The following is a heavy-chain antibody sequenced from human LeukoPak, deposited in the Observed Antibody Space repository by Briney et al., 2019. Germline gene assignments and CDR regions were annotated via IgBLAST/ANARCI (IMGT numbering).Heavy chain of an antibody. CDR3: ARVGGFGELSYDYYYYYYMDV. V-gene: IGHV1-8*01. D-gene: IGHD3-10*01. J-gene: IGHJ6*03. CDR1: GYTFTSYD. Sequence: GASVKVSCKASGYTFTSYDINWVRQATGQGLEWMGWMNPNSGNTGYAQKFQGRVTMTRNTPISTAYMELSSLRSEDTAVYYCARVGGFGELSYDYYYYYYMDVWGKGTTVTFSS. CDR2: MNPNSGNT.